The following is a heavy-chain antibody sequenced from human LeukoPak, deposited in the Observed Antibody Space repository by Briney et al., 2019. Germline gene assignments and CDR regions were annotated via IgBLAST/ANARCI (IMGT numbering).Heavy chain of an antibody. D-gene: IGHD2-21*01. CDR3: ARGLLAYDAHGFPIAGAPATFDY. CDR2: IHYSENT. Sequence: SATLSLICTVSGDSITSVDYFWSWIRQPPGRGLEWLGYIHYSENTYYNPSLQSHLRLSIDTSKSEVSLGLASVTAADTAVYFCARGLLAYDAHGFPIAGAPATFDYWGQGTLVTVSS. V-gene: IGHV4-30-4*01. J-gene: IGHJ4*02. CDR1: GDSITSVDYF.